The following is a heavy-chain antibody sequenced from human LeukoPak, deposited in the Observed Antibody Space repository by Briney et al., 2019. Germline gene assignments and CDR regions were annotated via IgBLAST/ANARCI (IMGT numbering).Heavy chain of an antibody. D-gene: IGHD3-10*01. V-gene: IGHV3-33*01. CDR3: ARGGMVRAPRPGDY. CDR2: IWYDGSNK. J-gene: IGHJ4*02. CDR1: GFTFSSYV. Sequence: GGSLRLSCAASGFTFSSYVMHWVRQAPGKGLEWVAVIWYDGSNKYYADSVKGRFTISRDNSKNTLYLQMNSLRAEDTAVYYCARGGMVRAPRPGDYWGQGTLVTVSS.